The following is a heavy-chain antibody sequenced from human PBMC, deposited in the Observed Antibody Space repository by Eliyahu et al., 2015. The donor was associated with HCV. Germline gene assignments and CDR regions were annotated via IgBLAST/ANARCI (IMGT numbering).Heavy chain of an antibody. CDR3: ARELSSRDGYSRRFDY. CDR2: IIPILGIA. CDR1: GGTFSSYVL. D-gene: IGHD5-24*01. J-gene: IGHJ4*02. Sequence: QVQLVQSGAEVKKPGSSVKVSCKASGGTFSSYVLSAGCDSPLDKGLRWMGRIIPILGIAKLRTEEGRVTITADKSTSTAYMELSSLRSEDTAVYYCARELSSRDGYSRRFDYWGQGTLVTVSS. V-gene: IGHV1-69*04.